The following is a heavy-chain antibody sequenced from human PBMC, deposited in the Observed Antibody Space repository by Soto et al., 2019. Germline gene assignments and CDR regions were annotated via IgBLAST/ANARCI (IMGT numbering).Heavy chain of an antibody. J-gene: IGHJ4*02. D-gene: IGHD3-16*02. Sequence: QVQLVESGGRVVQPGSSLRLSCADSGFTFSNFAMHWVRQTPGKGLEWVAVISNDGTKKVYADSVKGRFTISRDNSKNILYLEMTTLRTEDTAVYYCATIIVHYWGQVTLVTVSS. CDR1: GFTFSNFA. CDR2: ISNDGTKK. CDR3: ATIIVHY. V-gene: IGHV3-30-3*01.